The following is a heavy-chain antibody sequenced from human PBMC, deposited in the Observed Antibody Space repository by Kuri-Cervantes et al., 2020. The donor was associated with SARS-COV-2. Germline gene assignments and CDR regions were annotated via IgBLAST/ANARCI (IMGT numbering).Heavy chain of an antibody. Sequence: ASVKVSCKASGYTFISYGISWVRQAPGQGLEWMGWISPYNGNTNYAQNLQGRVTMTTDTSTSTVYIELRSLRTDDTAVYYCAGGGIAAAGSYYYYYYMDVWGKGTAVTVSS. V-gene: IGHV1-18*01. CDR3: AGGGIAAAGSYYYYYYMDV. D-gene: IGHD6-13*01. CDR2: ISPYNGNT. CDR1: GYTFISYG. J-gene: IGHJ6*03.